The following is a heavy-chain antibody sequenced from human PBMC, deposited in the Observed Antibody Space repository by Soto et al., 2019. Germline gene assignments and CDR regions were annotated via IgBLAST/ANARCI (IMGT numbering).Heavy chain of an antibody. D-gene: IGHD3-22*01. CDR2: INPSGGST. CDR1: GYTFTSYY. V-gene: IGHV1-46*01. J-gene: IGHJ4*02. CDR3: ARGRSTYYYDSSGYYYFGY. Sequence: ASVKVSCKASGYTFTSYYMHWVRQAPGQGLEWMGIINPSGGSTSYAQKFQGRVTMTRDTSTSTVYMELSSLRSEDTAVYYCARGRSTYYYDSSGYYYFGYWGQGTLVTVSS.